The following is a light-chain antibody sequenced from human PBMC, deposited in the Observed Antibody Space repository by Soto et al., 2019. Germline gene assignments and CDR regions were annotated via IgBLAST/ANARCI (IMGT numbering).Light chain of an antibody. V-gene: IGKV1-17*01. CDR2: GIS. Sequence: DIQMTQSPSSLSASVGDRVTITCRASQDIRDDFAWYQQKPGKAPKRLIYGISNLQSGVPSRFSGSGSETEVTLLITSLQPEDFATYFCLEYSDLPPTFGLGTSVAVK. CDR3: LEYSDLPPT. J-gene: IGKJ1*01. CDR1: QDIRDD.